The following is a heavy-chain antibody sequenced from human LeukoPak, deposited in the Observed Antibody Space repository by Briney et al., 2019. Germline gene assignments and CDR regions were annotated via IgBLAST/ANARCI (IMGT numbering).Heavy chain of an antibody. CDR2: IASNGGSK. CDR1: GFSFSTYT. J-gene: IGHJ4*02. V-gene: IGHV3-64*01. Sequence: GGSLRLSCAAPGFSFSTYTMRWVRQAPGKGLEYVSGIASNGGSKHYANSVKGRFTISRDTKNTVYLQMGSLRAEDMAVYYCAREYCTTNNCYNWGLGYWGQGTLVTVSS. CDR3: AREYCTTNNCYNWGLGY. D-gene: IGHD2-2*02.